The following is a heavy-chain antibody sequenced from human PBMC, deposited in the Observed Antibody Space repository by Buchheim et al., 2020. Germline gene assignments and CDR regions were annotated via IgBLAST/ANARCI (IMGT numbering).Heavy chain of an antibody. Sequence: VQLVESGGGLVQPGGSLRLSCAASGFRFNSYVMRWVRQAPGKGLEWVASISGSAGDSLYSDSVRGRFTISRDNFGNTVYLEMTSLRAEDTATYYCSKDLTGWGAFDFWGQGTL. CDR1: GFRFNSYV. V-gene: IGHV3-23*04. D-gene: IGHD7-27*01. CDR2: ISGSAGDS. J-gene: IGHJ4*02. CDR3: SKDLTGWGAFDF.